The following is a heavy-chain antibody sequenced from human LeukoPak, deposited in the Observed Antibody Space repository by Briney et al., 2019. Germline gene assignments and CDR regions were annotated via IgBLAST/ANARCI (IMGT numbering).Heavy chain of an antibody. CDR3: ARRATPTYYYDSSGYSRASSDYYYMDV. CDR1: GFTFDDYG. D-gene: IGHD3-22*01. Sequence: GGSLRLSCAASGFTFDDYGMSWVRQAPGKGLEWVSGINWNGGSTGYADSVKGRFTISRDNAKNSLYLQMNSLRAEDTALYYCARRATPTYYYDSSGYSRASSDYYYMDVWGKGTTVTVSS. V-gene: IGHV3-20*04. CDR2: INWNGGST. J-gene: IGHJ6*03.